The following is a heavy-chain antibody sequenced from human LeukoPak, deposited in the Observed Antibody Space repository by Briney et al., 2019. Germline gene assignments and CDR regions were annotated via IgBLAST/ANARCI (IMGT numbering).Heavy chain of an antibody. CDR3: ARVIRRFGEFSSGY. J-gene: IGHJ4*02. V-gene: IGHV3-48*02. CDR2: ISSRSSSI. Sequence: GGSLRLSCVVSGFTFSNYSMNWVRQAPGKGLEWVSYISSRSSSIYYLDSVNGRFTISRDNAKNSLYLQMNSLRDEDTAVYYCARVIRRFGEFSSGYWGQGTLVTVSS. D-gene: IGHD3-10*01. CDR1: GFTFSNYS.